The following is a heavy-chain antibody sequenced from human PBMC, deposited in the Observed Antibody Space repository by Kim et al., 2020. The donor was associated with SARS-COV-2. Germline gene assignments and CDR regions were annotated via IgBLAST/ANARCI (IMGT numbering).Heavy chain of an antibody. CDR3: ARPESSGYYPFDY. CDR1: GGTFSSYA. CDR2: IIPILGIA. V-gene: IGHV1-69*04. D-gene: IGHD3-22*01. Sequence: SVKVSCKASGGTFSSYAISWVRQAPGQGLEWMGRIIPILGIANYAQKFQGRVTITADKSTSTAYMELSSLRSEDTAVYYCARPESSGYYPFDYWGQGTLVTVSS. J-gene: IGHJ4*02.